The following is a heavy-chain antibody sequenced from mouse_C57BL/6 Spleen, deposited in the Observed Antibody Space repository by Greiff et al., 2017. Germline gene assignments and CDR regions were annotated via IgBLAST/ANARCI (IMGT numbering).Heavy chain of an antibody. CDR1: GYAFSSSW. Sequence: QVQLKESGPELVKPGASVKISCKASGYAFSSSWMNWVKQRPGKGLEWIGRIYPGDGDTNYNGKFKGKATLTADKSSSTAYMQLSSLTSEDSAVYFCAREGGALAYWGQGTLVTVAA. CDR3: AREGGALAY. J-gene: IGHJ3*01. V-gene: IGHV1-82*01. CDR2: IYPGDGDT.